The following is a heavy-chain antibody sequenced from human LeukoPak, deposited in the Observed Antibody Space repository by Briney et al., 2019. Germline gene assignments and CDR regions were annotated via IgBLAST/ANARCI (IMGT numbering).Heavy chain of an antibody. Sequence: GGSLRLSCAASGFTFSSFALHWVRQAPGKGLEWVGRIKSKTDGGTTDYAAPVKGRFTISRDDSKNTLYLQMNSLKTEDTAVYYCTTDFWSGYAYYYYMDVWGKGTTVTVSS. CDR1: GFTFSSFA. V-gene: IGHV3-15*01. J-gene: IGHJ6*03. CDR2: IKSKTDGGTT. D-gene: IGHD3-3*01. CDR3: TTDFWSGYAYYYYMDV.